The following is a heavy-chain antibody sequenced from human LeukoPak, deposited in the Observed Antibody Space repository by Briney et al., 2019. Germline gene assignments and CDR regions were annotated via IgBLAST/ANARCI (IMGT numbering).Heavy chain of an antibody. CDR3: AKKANYYFDY. CDR2: ISYDGSNK. J-gene: IGHJ4*02. Sequence: GGSLRLSCAASGFTLSTYWMHWVRQAPGKGLEWVAVISYDGSNKYYADSVKGRFTISRDNSKNTLYLQMNSLRAEDTAVYYCAKKANYYFDYWGQGTLVTVSS. V-gene: IGHV3-30*18. CDR1: GFTLSTYW.